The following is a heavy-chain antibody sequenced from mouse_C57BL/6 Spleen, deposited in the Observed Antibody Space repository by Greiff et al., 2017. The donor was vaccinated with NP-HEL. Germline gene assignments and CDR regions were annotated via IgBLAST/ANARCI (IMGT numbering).Heavy chain of an antibody. Sequence: QVQLQQSGAELARPGASVKMSCKASGYTFTSYTMHWVKQRPGQGLEWIGYINPSSGYTKYNQKFKDKATLTADKSSSTAYMQLSSLTSEDSAVYYCAREDSNPWYFDVWGTGTTVTVSS. CDR2: INPSSGYT. J-gene: IGHJ1*03. CDR3: AREDSNPWYFDV. D-gene: IGHD2-5*01. CDR1: GYTFTSYT. V-gene: IGHV1-4*01.